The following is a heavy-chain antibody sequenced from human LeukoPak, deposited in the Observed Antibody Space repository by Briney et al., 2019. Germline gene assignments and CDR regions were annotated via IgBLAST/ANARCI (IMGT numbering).Heavy chain of an antibody. J-gene: IGHJ4*02. CDR3: ARASTDGIDY. CDR1: GGSISSSSYY. V-gene: IGHV4-39*01. Sequence: PSETLSLTCTVSGGSISSSSYYWGWIRQLPGKGLEWIGSIYYSGSTYYNPSLKSRVTISVDTSKNQFSLKLSSVTAADTAVYYCARASTDGIDYWGQGTLVTVSS. D-gene: IGHD4-17*01. CDR2: IYYSGST.